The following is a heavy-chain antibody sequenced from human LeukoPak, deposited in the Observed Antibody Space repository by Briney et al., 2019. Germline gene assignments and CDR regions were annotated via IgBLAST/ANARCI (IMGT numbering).Heavy chain of an antibody. D-gene: IGHD2-2*01. Sequence: GGSLRLSCAASGFTFSSYAMHWVRQAPGKGLEYVSAISSNGGSTYYANSVKGRFTISRDNTKNTLYLQMGSLRAEDMAVYYCARGCSSTSCLMDVWGKGTTVTVSS. J-gene: IGHJ6*03. V-gene: IGHV3-64*01. CDR3: ARGCSSTSCLMDV. CDR2: ISSNGGST. CDR1: GFTFSSYA.